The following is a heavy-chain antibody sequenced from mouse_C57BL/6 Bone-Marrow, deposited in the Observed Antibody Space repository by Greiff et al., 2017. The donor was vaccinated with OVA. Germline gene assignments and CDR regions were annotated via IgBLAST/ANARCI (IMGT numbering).Heavy chain of an antibody. CDR2: IRNKANGYTT. Sequence: EVHLVESGGGLVQPGGSLSLSCAASGFTFTDYYMSWVRQPPGKALEWLGFIRNKANGYTTEYSASVKGRFTISRDNSQSILYLQMNALRAEDSATYYCARYEDYDYVFDYWGQGTTLTVSS. CDR3: ARYEDYDYVFDY. V-gene: IGHV7-3*01. D-gene: IGHD2-4*01. J-gene: IGHJ2*01. CDR1: GFTFTDYY.